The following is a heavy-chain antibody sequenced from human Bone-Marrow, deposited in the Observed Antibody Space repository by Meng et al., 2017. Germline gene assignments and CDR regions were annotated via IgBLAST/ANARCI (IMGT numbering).Heavy chain of an antibody. CDR1: GYTFTSYG. CDR3: ARDEDISAAGKLFGDY. J-gene: IGHJ4*02. D-gene: IGHD6-25*01. V-gene: IGHV1-2*06. CDR2: INPKSGDT. Sequence: GRSGAEVKKPGALVKVSCKAFGYTFTSYGISWVRQAPGQGLEWMGRINPKSGDTHYAQKFQARVTMTGDTSISTAYMELSGLRSDDTAMYYCARDEDISAAGKLFGDYWGQGTLVTVSS.